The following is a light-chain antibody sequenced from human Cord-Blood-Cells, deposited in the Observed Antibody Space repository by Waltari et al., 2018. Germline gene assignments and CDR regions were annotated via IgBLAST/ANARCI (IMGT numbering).Light chain of an antibody. CDR2: EVS. J-gene: IGLJ2*01. CDR1: SRDAGGYNY. Sequence: QSALPQPASVSGSRGQSITISCTGTSRDAGGYNYVTWYQQHPGKAPKLMIYEVSNRPSGVSNRFSGSKSGNTASLTISGLQAEDEADYYCSSYTSSSTPVVFGGGTKLTVL. V-gene: IGLV2-14*01. CDR3: SSYTSSSTPVV.